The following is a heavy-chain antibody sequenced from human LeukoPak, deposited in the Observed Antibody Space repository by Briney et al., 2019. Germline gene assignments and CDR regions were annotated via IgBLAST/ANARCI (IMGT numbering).Heavy chain of an antibody. V-gene: IGHV4-61*05. D-gene: IGHD2-2*01. Sequence: SETLSLTCTVSGGSISSSSYYWGWIRQPPGKGLEWIGYTFHTGRTNYNPSLKSRVTISVDTSKNQFSLKLSSVTAADTAVYYCARGGCSSTSCQHPYYYYGMDVWGQGTTVTVSS. CDR1: GGSISSSSYY. CDR3: ARGGCSSTSCQHPYYYYGMDV. CDR2: TFHTGRT. J-gene: IGHJ6*02.